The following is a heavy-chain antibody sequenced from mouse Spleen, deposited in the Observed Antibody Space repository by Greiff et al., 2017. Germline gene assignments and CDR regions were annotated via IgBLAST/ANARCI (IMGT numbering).Heavy chain of an antibody. CDR3: TRGLITTVVDWYFDV. CDR1: GFTFSDYY. Sequence: EVQLVESEGGLVQPGSSMKLSCTASGFTFSDYYMAWVRQVPEKGLEWVANINYDGSSTYYLDSLKSRFIISRDNAKNILYLQMSSLKSEDTATYYCTRGLITTVVDWYFDVWGAGTTVTVSS. CDR2: INYDGSST. J-gene: IGHJ1*01. V-gene: IGHV5-16*01. D-gene: IGHD1-1*01.